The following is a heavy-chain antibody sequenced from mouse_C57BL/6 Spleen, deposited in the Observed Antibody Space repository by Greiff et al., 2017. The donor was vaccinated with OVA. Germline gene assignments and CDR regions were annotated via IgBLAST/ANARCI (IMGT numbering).Heavy chain of an antibody. V-gene: IGHV1-69*01. D-gene: IGHD2-1*01. CDR3: ARRGYYGNLDY. Sequence: QVQLQQPGAELVMPGASVKLSCKASGYTFTSYWMHWVKQRPGQGLEWIGEIDPSDSYTNYNQKFKGKSTLTVDKSSSTAYMQLSSLTSEDSAVYYCARRGYYGNLDYWGQGTTLTVSS. CDR2: IDPSDSYT. J-gene: IGHJ2*01. CDR1: GYTFTSYW.